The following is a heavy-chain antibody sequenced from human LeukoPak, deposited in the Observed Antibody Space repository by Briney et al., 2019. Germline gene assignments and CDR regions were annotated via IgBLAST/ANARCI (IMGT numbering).Heavy chain of an antibody. D-gene: IGHD4-17*01. J-gene: IGHJ4*02. CDR1: GFSLSTSGVG. CDR2: IYWDDDK. V-gene: IGHV2-5*02. CDR3: AHSGHSNGDYGLIFYY. Sequence: SGPTLVKPTQTLTLTCTFSGFSLSTSGVGVGWIRQPPGKALEWLALIYWDDDKRYSPSLKSRLTITKDTSRNQVVLTMTNMDPVDTATYYCAHSGHSNGDYGLIFYYWGQGTLVTVSS.